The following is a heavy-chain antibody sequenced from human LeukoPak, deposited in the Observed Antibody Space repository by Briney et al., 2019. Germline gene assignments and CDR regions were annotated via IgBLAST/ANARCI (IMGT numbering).Heavy chain of an antibody. V-gene: IGHV1-18*01. J-gene: IGHJ5*02. CDR3: AMGVEMATIAYNWFDP. D-gene: IGHD5-24*01. CDR1: GYTFNTYG. CDR2: ISGYNGKT. Sequence: ASVKVSCKASGYTFNTYGITWVRQAPGQGLEWMGWISGYNGKTKYAQKLQDRVTMTTDTSTTTAYMELSSLRSEDTAVYYCAMGVEMATIAYNWFDPWGQGTLVTVSS.